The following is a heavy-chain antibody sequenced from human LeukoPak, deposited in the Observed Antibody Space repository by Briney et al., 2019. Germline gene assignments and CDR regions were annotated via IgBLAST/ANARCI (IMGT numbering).Heavy chain of an antibody. V-gene: IGHV3-74*01. Sequence: GGSLRLSCAASGFTFSSYWMHWVRQAPGKGLVWVSNINSDGSTTTYADSVKGRFTISRDNSKNTLYLQMNSLRAEDTAVYYCARVADYGDYAQYYYYYYGMDVWGQGTTVTVSS. CDR1: GFTFSSYW. J-gene: IGHJ6*02. CDR3: ARVADYGDYAQYYYYYYGMDV. D-gene: IGHD4-17*01. CDR2: INSDGSTT.